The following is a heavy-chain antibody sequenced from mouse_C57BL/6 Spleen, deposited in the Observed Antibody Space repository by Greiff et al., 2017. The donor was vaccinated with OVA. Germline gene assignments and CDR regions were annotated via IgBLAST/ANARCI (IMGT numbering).Heavy chain of an antibody. Sequence: ESGPGLVKPSQSLSLTCSVTGYSITSGYYWNWIRQFPGNKLEWMGYISYDGSNNYNPSLKNRISITRDTSKNQFFLKLNSVTTEDTATYYCARDLLRPFDYWGQGTTLTVSS. D-gene: IGHD1-2*01. V-gene: IGHV3-6*01. J-gene: IGHJ2*01. CDR2: ISYDGSN. CDR3: ARDLLRPFDY. CDR1: GYSITSGYY.